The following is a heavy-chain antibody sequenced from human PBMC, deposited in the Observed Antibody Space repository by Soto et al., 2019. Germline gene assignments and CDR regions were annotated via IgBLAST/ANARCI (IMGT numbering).Heavy chain of an antibody. CDR3: ASQWLDPYTGTAAGQSHFDY. Sequence: QLQLQESGPGLVKPSETLSLTCTVSGGSISSSSYYWGWIRQPPGKGLEWIGSIYYSGSTYYNPSLKSRVTISVDTSKNQFSLKLSSVTAADTAVYYCASQWLDPYTGTAAGQSHFDYWGQGTLVTVSS. J-gene: IGHJ4*02. CDR2: IYYSGST. D-gene: IGHD6-19*01. V-gene: IGHV4-39*01. CDR1: GGSISSSSYY.